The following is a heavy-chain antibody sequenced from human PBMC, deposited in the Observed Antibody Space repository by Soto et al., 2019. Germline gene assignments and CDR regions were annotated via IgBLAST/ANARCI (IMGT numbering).Heavy chain of an antibody. J-gene: IGHJ5*02. CDR1: FGSISIGDYY. CDR3: ARDALKYYYGSRSHFDP. CDR2: IYYSGST. D-gene: IGHD3-10*01. V-gene: IGHV4-30-4*01. Sequence: SETLCVTCSCSFGSISIGDYYLRWIRQPPGKGLEWIGYIYYSGSTYYNPSLKSRVTISVDTSKNQFSLKLRSVTAADTAVYYCARDALKYYYGSRSHFDPWGQGTMVTVSS.